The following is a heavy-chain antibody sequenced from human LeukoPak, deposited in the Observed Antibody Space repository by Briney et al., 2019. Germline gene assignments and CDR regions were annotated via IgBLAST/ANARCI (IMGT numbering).Heavy chain of an antibody. V-gene: IGHV3-30*18. CDR3: AKDEPGSCSPSDY. CDR1: GFTFNNYA. Sequence: GGSLRFSCAASGFTFNNYAMHWVRQAPGKGLNWVAFISYDGSDKYYADSVKGRFTTSRDNSKNTLYLQMNSLRPEDTAVYYCAKDEPGSCSPSDYWGQGTLVTVSS. CDR2: ISYDGSDK. D-gene: IGHD3-10*01. J-gene: IGHJ4*02.